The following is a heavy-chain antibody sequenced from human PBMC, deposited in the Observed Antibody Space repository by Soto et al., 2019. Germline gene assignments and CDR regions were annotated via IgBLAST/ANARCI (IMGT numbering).Heavy chain of an antibody. D-gene: IGHD3-10*01. CDR3: ARDKEDGPEFDAFDI. J-gene: IGHJ3*02. CDR2: IIPIFGTA. Sequence: SVKVSCKASGGTFSSYAISWVRQAPGQGLEWMGGIIPIFGTANYAQKFQGRVTITADESTSTAYMELSSLRSEDTAVYYCARDKEDGPEFDAFDIWGQGTMVTVSS. V-gene: IGHV1-69*13. CDR1: GGTFSSYA.